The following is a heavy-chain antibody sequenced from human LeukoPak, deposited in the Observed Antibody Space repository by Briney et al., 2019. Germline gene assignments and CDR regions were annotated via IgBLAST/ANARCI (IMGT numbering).Heavy chain of an antibody. CDR3: ARRSNTAMATDWFDP. V-gene: IGHV4-34*01. J-gene: IGHJ5*02. D-gene: IGHD5-18*01. CDR1: GGSFSGYY. Sequence: PSETLSLTCAVYGGSFSGYYWSWIRQPPGKGLGWIGEINHSGSTNYNPSLKSRVTISVDTSKNQFSLKLSSVTAADTAVYYCARRSNTAMATDWFDPWGQGTLVTVSS. CDR2: INHSGST.